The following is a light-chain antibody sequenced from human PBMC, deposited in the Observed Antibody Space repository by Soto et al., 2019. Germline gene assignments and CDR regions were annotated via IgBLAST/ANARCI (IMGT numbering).Light chain of an antibody. CDR3: CSYAGSYTFV. J-gene: IGLJ1*01. CDR1: SSDVGVYNY. CDR2: DVS. V-gene: IGLV2-11*01. Sequence: QSFLTQPRSVSGSPGQSVTISCTGTSSDVGVYNYVSWYQQYPGKAPKIIIYDVSKRPSGVPDRFSGSKSDNTASLTISGLQAEDEADYYCCSYAGSYTFVFGIGTKVTVL.